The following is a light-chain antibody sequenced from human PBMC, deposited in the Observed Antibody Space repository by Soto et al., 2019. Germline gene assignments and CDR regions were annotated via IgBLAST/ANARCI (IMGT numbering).Light chain of an antibody. CDR1: QDISNY. J-gene: IGKJ4*01. Sequence: DIQMTQSPSSLSASVGDRVTITCQASQDISNYLNWYQQKPGKAPKLLIYYASNLETGVPSRFSGSGSGTDFTFTISNLQPGDIATYYCQHYDNLPPTFGGGPKVEIK. CDR3: QHYDNLPPT. V-gene: IGKV1-33*01. CDR2: YAS.